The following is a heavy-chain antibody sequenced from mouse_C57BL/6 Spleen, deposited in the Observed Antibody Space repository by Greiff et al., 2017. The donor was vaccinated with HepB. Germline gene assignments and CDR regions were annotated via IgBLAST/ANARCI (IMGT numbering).Heavy chain of an antibody. Sequence: VQLKESGPVLVKPGASVKMSCKASGYTFTDYYMNWVKQSHGKSLEWIGVINPYNGGTSYNQKFKGKATLTVDKSSSTAYMELNSLTSEDSAVYYCARSRDYEGVYFDYWGQGTTLTVSS. CDR1: GYTFTDYY. J-gene: IGHJ2*01. V-gene: IGHV1-19*01. D-gene: IGHD2-4*01. CDR3: ARSRDYEGVYFDY. CDR2: INPYNGGT.